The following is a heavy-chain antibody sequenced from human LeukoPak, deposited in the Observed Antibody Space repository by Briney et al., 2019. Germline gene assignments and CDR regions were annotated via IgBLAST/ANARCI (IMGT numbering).Heavy chain of an antibody. CDR3: ARTGSVVAGTPYYYYGMDV. Sequence: SETLSLTCAVYGGSFSGYYWSWIRQPPGKGLEWIGEINHSGSTNYNPSLKSRVTISVDTSKNQFSLKLRSVTAADTAVYYCARTGSVVAGTPYYYYGMDVWGQGTTVTVSS. D-gene: IGHD6-19*01. V-gene: IGHV4-34*01. CDR2: INHSGST. CDR1: GGSFSGYY. J-gene: IGHJ6*02.